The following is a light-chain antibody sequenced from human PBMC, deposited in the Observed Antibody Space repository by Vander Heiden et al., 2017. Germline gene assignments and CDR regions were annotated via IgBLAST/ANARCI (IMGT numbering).Light chain of an antibody. CDR2: AAS. Sequence: DIQMTQSPSSLSASVGDRVTITCRASQSISSYLNWYQQKPGKAPKLLIYAASSLQRGVPSRFSGSGYGKDFTLTISSRQPEDFAAYYCQQTDSNLMCTFGQGTKLDIK. J-gene: IGKJ2*02. CDR1: QSISSY. CDR3: QQTDSNLMCT. V-gene: IGKV1-39*01.